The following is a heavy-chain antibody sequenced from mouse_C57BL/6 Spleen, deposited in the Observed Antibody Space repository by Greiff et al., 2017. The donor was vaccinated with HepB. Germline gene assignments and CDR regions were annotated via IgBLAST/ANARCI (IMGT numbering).Heavy chain of an antibody. CDR2: INPSTGGT. Sequence: VQLKQSGPELVKPGASVKISCKASGYSFTGYYMNWVKQSPEKSLEWIGEINPSTGGTTYNQKFKAKATLTVDKSSSTAYMQLKSLTSEDSAVYYCASSYYDYDDYFDYWGQGTTLTVSS. J-gene: IGHJ2*01. CDR1: GYSFTGYY. V-gene: IGHV1-42*01. D-gene: IGHD2-4*01. CDR3: ASSYYDYDDYFDY.